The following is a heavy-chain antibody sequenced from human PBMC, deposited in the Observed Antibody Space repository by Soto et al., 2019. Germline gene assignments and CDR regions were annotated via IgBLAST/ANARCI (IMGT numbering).Heavy chain of an antibody. V-gene: IGHV2-5*02. Sequence: ITLKESGPTLVKPTQTLTLTCTVSGFSLSTTGVGVAWVRQPPGKALEWLALIYWDDDKRYSPSLKSRLTISKDTPKNQVVLTMITTDPVDTATCSCAPSPPAHFYYHGTDVWGQGSTVTV. CDR1: GFSLSTTGVG. CDR3: APSPPAHFYYHGTDV. J-gene: IGHJ6*02. CDR2: IYWDDDK.